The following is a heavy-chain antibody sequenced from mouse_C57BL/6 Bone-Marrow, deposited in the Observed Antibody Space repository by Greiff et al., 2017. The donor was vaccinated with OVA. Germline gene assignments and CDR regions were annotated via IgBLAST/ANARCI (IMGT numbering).Heavy chain of an antibody. Sequence: EVMLVESGEGLVKPGGSLKLSCAASGFTFSSYAMSWVRQTPEKRLEWVAYISSGGDYIYYADTVKGRFTISRDNARNTLYLQMSSLKSEDTAMYYCTREVLYDYLDYWGQGTTLTVSS. J-gene: IGHJ2*01. V-gene: IGHV5-9-1*02. CDR1: GFTFSSYA. D-gene: IGHD2-4*01. CDR3: TREVLYDYLDY. CDR2: ISSGGDYI.